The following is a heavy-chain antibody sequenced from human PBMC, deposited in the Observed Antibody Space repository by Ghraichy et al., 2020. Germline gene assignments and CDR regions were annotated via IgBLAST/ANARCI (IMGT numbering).Heavy chain of an antibody. Sequence: SQTLSLTCTVSGGSISSSSYYWGWIRQPPGKGLEWIGSIYYSGSTYYNPSLKSRVTISVDTSKNQFSLKLSSVTAADTAVYYCARRCIEYSSSSHYYYYGMDVWGQGTTVTVSS. CDR1: GGSISSSSYY. V-gene: IGHV4-39*01. J-gene: IGHJ6*02. CDR2: IYYSGST. D-gene: IGHD6-6*01. CDR3: ARRCIEYSSSSHYYYYGMDV.